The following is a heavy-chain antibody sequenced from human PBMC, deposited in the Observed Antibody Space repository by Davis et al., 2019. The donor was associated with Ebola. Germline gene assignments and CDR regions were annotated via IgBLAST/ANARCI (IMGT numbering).Heavy chain of an antibody. CDR2: LSQSWGA. CDR3: ASALDPQTFPYYTGLDV. J-gene: IGHJ6*02. CDR1: GSPTTTNMW. Sequence: SETLSLTCVVSGSPTTTNMWWTWVRHPPGNGQEWLGELSQSWGAHYNPSLKSRVTLSVDKSKNQFSLTLTSVTGADTAVYYCASALDPQTFPYYTGLDVWGQGTTVTVSS. D-gene: IGHD2/OR15-2a*01. V-gene: IGHV4/OR15-8*01.